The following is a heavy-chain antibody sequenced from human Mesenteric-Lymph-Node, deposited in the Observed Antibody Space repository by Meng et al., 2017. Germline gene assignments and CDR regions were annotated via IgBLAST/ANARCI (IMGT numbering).Heavy chain of an antibody. D-gene: IGHD6-13*01. CDR1: DFTVSRRI. V-gene: IGHV3-53*01. CDR2: ITSGAYT. CDR3: AKRAAHGTNLNYFAC. J-gene: IGHJ4*02. Sequence: GESLKISCAASDFTVSRRIMTCVRQAPGKGLEWVSTITSGAYTYYADSVKGRFTISRDNSKNTLYLQMNSLRADDTAVYYCAKRAAHGTNLNYFACWGQGTLVTVSS.